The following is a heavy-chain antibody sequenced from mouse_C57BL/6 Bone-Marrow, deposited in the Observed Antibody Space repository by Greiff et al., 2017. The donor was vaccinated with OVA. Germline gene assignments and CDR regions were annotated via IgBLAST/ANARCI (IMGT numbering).Heavy chain of an antibody. V-gene: IGHV5-9-1*02. Sequence: DVMLVESGEGLVKPGGSLKLSCAASGFTFSSYAMSWVRQTPEKRLEWVAYISSGGDYIYYADTVKGRFTISRGNAGNTLYLQMSSLKSEDTAMYYCTRDRGYGSSYYFDYWGQGTTLTVSS. CDR2: ISSGGDYI. CDR1: GFTFSSYA. J-gene: IGHJ2*01. CDR3: TRDRGYGSSYYFDY. D-gene: IGHD1-1*01.